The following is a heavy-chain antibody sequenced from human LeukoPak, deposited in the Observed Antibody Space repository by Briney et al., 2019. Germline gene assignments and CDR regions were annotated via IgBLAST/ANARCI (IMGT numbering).Heavy chain of an antibody. V-gene: IGHV1-8*01. D-gene: IGHD3-10*01. CDR3: AREITITDYGSGKNWFDP. J-gene: IGHJ5*02. Sequence: ASVKVSCNTSGYTFTSFDINWVRQATGQGLEWIGWVNPNNGNTGYAQRFQGRVTMTSNTSISTAYMELSSLRSEDTAVYYCAREITITDYGSGKNWFDPWGQGTLVTVSS. CDR1: GYTFTSFD. CDR2: VNPNNGNT.